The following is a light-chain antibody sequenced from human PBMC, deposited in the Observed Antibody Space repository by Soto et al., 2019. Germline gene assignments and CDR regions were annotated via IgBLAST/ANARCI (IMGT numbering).Light chain of an antibody. J-gene: IGLJ2*01. CDR3: GTWYSSLSAVV. Sequence: QSVLTQPPSVSAAPGQKVTISCSGSSSNIGNNYVSWYQQLPGTAPKLLIYENNKRPSGIPDRFSGSKSGTSATLGITGLQTVDEADYYCGTWYSSLSAVVFGGGTKVTVL. V-gene: IGLV1-51*02. CDR2: ENN. CDR1: SSNIGNNY.